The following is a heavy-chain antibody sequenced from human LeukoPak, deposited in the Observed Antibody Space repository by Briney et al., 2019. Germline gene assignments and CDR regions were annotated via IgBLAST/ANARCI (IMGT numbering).Heavy chain of an antibody. CDR1: GFTFSSYW. Sequence: GGSLRLSCAASGFTFSSYWMSWVRQAPGKGLEWVANIKQDGSEKYYVDSVKGRFTISRDNAKNSLYLQMNGLRAEDTAVYYCARARYDYVWGSYRFDYWGQGTLVTVSS. D-gene: IGHD3-16*02. CDR3: ARARYDYVWGSYRFDY. V-gene: IGHV3-7*01. CDR2: IKQDGSEK. J-gene: IGHJ4*02.